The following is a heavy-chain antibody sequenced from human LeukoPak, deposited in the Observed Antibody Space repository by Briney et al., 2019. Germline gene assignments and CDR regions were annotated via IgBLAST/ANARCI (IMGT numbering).Heavy chain of an antibody. D-gene: IGHD3-10*01. Sequence: SETLSLTCTVSGGSISSYYWSWIRQPPGKGLEWIGYIYYSGSTNYNPSLKSRVTISVDTSKNQFSLKRSSVTAADTALYYCARDWDGSGRFDYWGQGTLVTVSS. CDR3: ARDWDGSGRFDY. CDR1: GGSISSYY. CDR2: IYYSGST. V-gene: IGHV4-59*12. J-gene: IGHJ4*02.